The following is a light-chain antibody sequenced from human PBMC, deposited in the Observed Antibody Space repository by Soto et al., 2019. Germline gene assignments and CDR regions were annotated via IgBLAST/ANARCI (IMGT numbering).Light chain of an antibody. Sequence: DNQMTQSPSTLSASVGDRITITCRASQNIHTWLAWYQQKPGKAPKLLIYDAFTLKSGVSSRFSGSGSGTEFSLAISSLQPDDFATSYCQQYNSYPWTFGRGTKVESK. V-gene: IGKV1-5*01. CDR1: QNIHTW. CDR2: DAF. J-gene: IGKJ1*01. CDR3: QQYNSYPWT.